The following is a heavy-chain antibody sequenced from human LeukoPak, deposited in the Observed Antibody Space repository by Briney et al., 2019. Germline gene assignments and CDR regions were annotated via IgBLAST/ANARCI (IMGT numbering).Heavy chain of an antibody. Sequence: SETLSLTCTVSGGSISRYYWSWIRQPPGKGLEWIGYIYYSGSTKYNPSLKSRVTISVDTSKNQFSLKLSSVTAADTAVYYCARGGDIVVVSAAIDYYYYYYMDVWGKGTTVTVSS. J-gene: IGHJ6*03. CDR3: ARGGDIVVVSAAIDYYYYYYMDV. V-gene: IGHV4-59*01. CDR2: IYYSGST. CDR1: GGSISRYY. D-gene: IGHD2-2*01.